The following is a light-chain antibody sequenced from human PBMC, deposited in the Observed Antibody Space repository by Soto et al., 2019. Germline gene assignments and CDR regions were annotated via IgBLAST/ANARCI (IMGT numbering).Light chain of an antibody. Sequence: QSVLTQPASVSGSPGQSITISCTGTSSDVGAYNYDSWYQQHPGKAPKLMICDVSNRPSGVSNRFSGSKSGNTASLTISGLQAEDEADYYCSSYTSSSTLVFGTGTKVTVL. V-gene: IGLV2-14*01. CDR2: DVS. CDR3: SSYTSSSTLV. CDR1: SSDVGAYNY. J-gene: IGLJ1*01.